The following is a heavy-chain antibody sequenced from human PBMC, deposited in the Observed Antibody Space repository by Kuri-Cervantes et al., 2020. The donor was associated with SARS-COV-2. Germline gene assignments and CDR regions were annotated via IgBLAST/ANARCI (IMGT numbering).Heavy chain of an antibody. CDR3: TKESVGFDY. V-gene: IGHV3-23*01. CDR2: ISGSGGST. Sequence: LSLTCAAPGFTVSSNYMSRGRQAPGKGLEWVPAISGSGGSTYYADPVKGRFTISRDNSKNTLYLQMNSLKAADTDVYYCTKESVGFDYWGQGTLVTVSS. J-gene: IGHJ4*02. D-gene: IGHD1-26*01. CDR1: GFTVSSNY.